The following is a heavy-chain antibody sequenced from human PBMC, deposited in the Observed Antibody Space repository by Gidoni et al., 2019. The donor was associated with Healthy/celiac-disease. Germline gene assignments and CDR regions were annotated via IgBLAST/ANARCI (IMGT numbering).Heavy chain of an antibody. CDR3: AREGTSTVLRATGYNWFDP. J-gene: IGHJ5*02. CDR2: IIPIFGTA. Sequence: QVQLVQSGAEVQKPGSSVKVSCKASGGTFSSYTISWVRQAPGQGLEWMGGIIPIFGTANYAQKFQGRVTITADESTSTAYMELSSLRSEDTAGYYCAREGTSTVLRATGYNWFDPWGQGTLVTVSS. V-gene: IGHV1-69*01. D-gene: IGHD2-15*01. CDR1: GGTFSSYT.